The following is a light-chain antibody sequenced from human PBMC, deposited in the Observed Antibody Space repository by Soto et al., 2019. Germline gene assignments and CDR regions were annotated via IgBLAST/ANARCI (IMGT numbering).Light chain of an antibody. V-gene: IGLV2-14*01. CDR3: SSYTSSSIPV. CDR1: SSDVGGYNY. CDR2: EVT. J-gene: IGLJ2*01. Sequence: QSVLTQPASVSGSPGQSITISCTGTSSDVGGYNYVSWYQHHPGKAPKLMIYEVTNRPSGVSNRFSGSKSGNTASLTISGLQAEDEADYYCSSYTSSSIPVFGGGTKLTVL.